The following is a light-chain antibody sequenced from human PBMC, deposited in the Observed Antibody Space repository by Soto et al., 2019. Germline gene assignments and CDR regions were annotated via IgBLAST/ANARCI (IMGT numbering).Light chain of an antibody. CDR2: SSN. Sequence: QSVLTQSPSASGTPGQRVTISCSGSSSNIGSNTVSWYQQLPGTAPKLLLYSSNQRPSGVPDRFSGSKSGTSASLAVSGLQSEDEAHYYCAAWDDSLNGVVFGGGTKVTVL. CDR3: AAWDDSLNGVV. V-gene: IGLV1-44*01. CDR1: SSNIGSNT. J-gene: IGLJ2*01.